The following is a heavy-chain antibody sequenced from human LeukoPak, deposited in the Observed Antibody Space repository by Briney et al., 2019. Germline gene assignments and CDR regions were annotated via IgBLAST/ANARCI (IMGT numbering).Heavy chain of an antibody. CDR3: ARTPRSRASCYDGRGNAFDV. J-gene: IGHJ3*01. CDR1: GASISHYY. V-gene: IGHV4-4*09. D-gene: IGHD2-2*01. Sequence: SVTLSLTCAVSGASISHYYWSWIRQPPGKGPEWIGYIYGNGTTYYNPSLMSRVTMSVDTSRRYFSLILRSVTAADTAVYYGARTPRSRASCYDGRGNAFDVWGRGTGVTVS. CDR2: IYGNGTT.